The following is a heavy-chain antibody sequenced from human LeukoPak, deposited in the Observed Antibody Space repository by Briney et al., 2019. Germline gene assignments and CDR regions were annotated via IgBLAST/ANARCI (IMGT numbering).Heavy chain of an antibody. CDR3: TREQLVASH. Sequence: GGSLRLSCAASGFTFNNAWMSWVRQAPGKGLEWVGHIKSRTDGGTIDYAAPVKGRFTISRDDSKNTLYLQMNSLKTEDTAVYYCTREQLVASHWGQGTLVTVPS. D-gene: IGHD1-1*01. V-gene: IGHV3-15*01. CDR1: GFTFNNAW. J-gene: IGHJ4*02. CDR2: IKSRTDGGTI.